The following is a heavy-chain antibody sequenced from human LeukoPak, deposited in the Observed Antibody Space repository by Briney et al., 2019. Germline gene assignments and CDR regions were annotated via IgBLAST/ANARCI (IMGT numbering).Heavy chain of an antibody. Sequence: GGSLRLSCAAPGFTFSSYDMHWVRQATGKGLEWVSAIGTAGDTYYPGSVKGRFTISRDNAKNSLYLQMNSLRAEDTAVYYCAIGWLEWLVDYWGQGTLVTVSS. J-gene: IGHJ4*02. CDR3: AIGWLEWLVDY. V-gene: IGHV3-13*01. D-gene: IGHD3-3*01. CDR2: IGTAGDT. CDR1: GFTFSSYD.